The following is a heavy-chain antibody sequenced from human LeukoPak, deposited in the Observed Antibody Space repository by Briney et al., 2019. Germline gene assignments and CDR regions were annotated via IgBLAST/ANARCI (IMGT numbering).Heavy chain of an antibody. CDR3: AKDRLLNCRGDCYIFDY. CDR1: GFSFPYG. D-gene: IGHD2-21*02. J-gene: IGHJ4*02. V-gene: IGHV3-23*01. CDR2: ISGSGDST. Sequence: GGSLRLSCEASGFSFPYGMSWVRQTPGKGLEWVSSISGSGDSTFYADSVKGRFSISRDNSKNTLYLQVNGLRTEDTAVYYCAKDRLLNCRGDCYIFDYWGQGTVVTVSS.